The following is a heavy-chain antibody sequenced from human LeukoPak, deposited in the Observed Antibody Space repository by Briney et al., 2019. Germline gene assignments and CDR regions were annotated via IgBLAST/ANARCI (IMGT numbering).Heavy chain of an antibody. J-gene: IGHJ6*02. CDR3: ARLGGYDFWSGDYYYGMDV. D-gene: IGHD3-3*01. CDR2: IYPGGSDT. V-gene: IGHV5-51*01. CDR1: GYSFTSYW. Sequence: PGESLKISCKGSGYSFTSYWIGWVRQMPGKGLEWMGIIYPGGSDTRYSPSFQGQVTITADKSISTAYLQWSSLKASDTAMYYCARLGGYDFWSGDYYYGMDVWGQGTTVTVSS.